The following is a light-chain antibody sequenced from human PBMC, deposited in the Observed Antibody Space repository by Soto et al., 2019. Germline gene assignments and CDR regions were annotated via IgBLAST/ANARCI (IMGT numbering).Light chain of an antibody. CDR3: AAWDDSLNVCV. Sequence: QSALTQPPSASATPGQRVTISCSGSSSNIGGNTVNWYQQLPGTAPKLLIYSNNQRPSGVPDRFSGSKSGTSASLAISGLQSEDEADYYCAAWDDSLNVCVFGGGTKLTVL. CDR2: SNN. CDR1: SSNIGGNT. J-gene: IGLJ3*02. V-gene: IGLV1-44*01.